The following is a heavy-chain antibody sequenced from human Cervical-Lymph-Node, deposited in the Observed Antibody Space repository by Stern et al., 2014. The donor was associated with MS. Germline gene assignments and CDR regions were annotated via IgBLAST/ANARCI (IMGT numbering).Heavy chain of an antibody. CDR2: ISSGGSYI. D-gene: IGHD4-23*01. Sequence: DVQLVESGGGLVKPGGSLRLSCAASGFTFSSYSMNWVRQAPGKGLEWDASISSGGSYIYYADSLKGRFTISRDNAKNSLYLQMNSLRAEDTAVYYCARGRGGNYRYYFDYWGQGTLVTVSS. CDR3: ARGRGGNYRYYFDY. J-gene: IGHJ4*02. V-gene: IGHV3-21*01. CDR1: GFTFSSYS.